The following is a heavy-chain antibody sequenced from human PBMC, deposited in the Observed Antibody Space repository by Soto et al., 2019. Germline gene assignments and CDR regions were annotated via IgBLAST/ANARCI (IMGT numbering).Heavy chain of an antibody. Sequence: EVQLLESGGGLVQPGGSLRLSCAASGLTFSGYGMSWVRQAPGTGLEWVSAISGSGSTTYYADSVKGRFTISRDDSKNTLFLQMNSLRAEDTAVYYCVTRSRGLQSSPPRLDSWGQGNLVTVSS. D-gene: IGHD4-4*01. V-gene: IGHV3-23*01. CDR1: GLTFSGYG. CDR2: ISGSGSTT. CDR3: VTRSRGLQSSPPRLDS. J-gene: IGHJ4*02.